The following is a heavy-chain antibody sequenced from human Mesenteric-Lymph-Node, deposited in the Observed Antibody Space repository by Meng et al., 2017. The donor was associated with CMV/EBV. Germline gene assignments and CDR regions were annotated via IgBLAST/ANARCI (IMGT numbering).Heavy chain of an antibody. V-gene: IGHV1-2*02. CDR2: VNPNNGDT. J-gene: IGHJ5*02. CDR1: GYTFSTYG. Sequence: ASVKVSCKASGYTFSTYGISWVRQAPGQGLEWMGWVNPNNGDTNFAQKFQGRVTLTGDTSISTVYMELYSLRSDDTAVYYCARDRRAAHAEGWFDPWGQGTLVTVSS. CDR3: ARDRRAAHAEGWFDP. D-gene: IGHD6-6*01.